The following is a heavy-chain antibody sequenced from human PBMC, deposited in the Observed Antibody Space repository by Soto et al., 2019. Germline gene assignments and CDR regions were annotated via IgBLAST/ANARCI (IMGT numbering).Heavy chain of an antibody. Sequence: VLLQESGPGLLRPSETLSLTCTVSDDSFRGADYYWSWIRQPLGKVPEWIGYTYYNGDTKYNPALKSRVTMSVDTSKDQFSLRLSSVTAADTAVYFCERGHGYIDGWRTFDFWGRGILVTVSS. D-gene: IGHD6-19*01. CDR2: TYYNGDT. J-gene: IGHJ4*02. V-gene: IGHV4-61*08. CDR1: DDSFRGADYY. CDR3: ERGHGYIDGWRTFDF.